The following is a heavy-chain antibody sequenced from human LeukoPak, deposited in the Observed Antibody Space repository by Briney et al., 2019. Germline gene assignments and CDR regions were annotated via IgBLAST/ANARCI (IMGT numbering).Heavy chain of an antibody. CDR1: GFTFSSDW. Sequence: PGGSLRLSCAASGFTFSSDWMHWARQAPGKGLVWVSRIKSDGSSTKYADSVKGRFTISRDNAKNTLYLQMNSLRAEDTAVYYCARDSAQCTGGYCYLVSWGQGTLVTVSS. V-gene: IGHV3-74*01. D-gene: IGHD2-8*02. J-gene: IGHJ4*02. CDR3: ARDSAQCTGGYCYLVS. CDR2: IKSDGSST.